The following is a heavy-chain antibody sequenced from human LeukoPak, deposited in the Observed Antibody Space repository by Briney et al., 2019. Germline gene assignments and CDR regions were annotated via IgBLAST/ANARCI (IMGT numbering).Heavy chain of an antibody. D-gene: IGHD7-27*01. V-gene: IGHV1-2*06. Sequence: ASVKVSCKASGYTFIGYYIHWVRQAPGQGLEWMGRINPNSGGSNYAQNFQGRVTMTRDTSISTAYMELSRLRSDDTAVYYCARDLPSTSNWELDYWGQGTLVTVSS. CDR2: INPNSGGS. CDR3: ARDLPSTSNWELDY. CDR1: GYTFIGYY. J-gene: IGHJ4*02.